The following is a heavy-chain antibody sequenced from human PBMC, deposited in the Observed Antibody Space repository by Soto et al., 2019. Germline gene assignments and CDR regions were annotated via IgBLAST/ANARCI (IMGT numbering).Heavy chain of an antibody. CDR3: ARNYDFWSGPNDGFDI. J-gene: IGHJ3*02. Sequence: GGSLRLSCAASEFTFSSYSMNWVRQAPGKGLEWVSYISSSSSTIYYADSVKGRFTISRDNTKNSLYLQMNSLRAEDTAVYYCARNYDFWSGPNDGFDIWGQGTMVTVSS. V-gene: IGHV3-48*01. CDR1: EFTFSSYS. D-gene: IGHD3-3*01. CDR2: ISSSSSTI.